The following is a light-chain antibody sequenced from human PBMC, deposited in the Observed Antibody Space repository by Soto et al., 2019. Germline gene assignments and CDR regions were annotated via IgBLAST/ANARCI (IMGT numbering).Light chain of an antibody. V-gene: IGKV1-33*01. Sequence: DIQMTQSPSSLSASAGDRVTITCRASRNINTELNWYQQKPGKAPKLLIHDASTLETGVPSRFSGSGSGSDFSFTISNLQPEDIATYYCRQYDRLFTFGQGTRLEIK. J-gene: IGKJ5*01. CDR2: DAS. CDR1: RNINTE. CDR3: RQYDRLFT.